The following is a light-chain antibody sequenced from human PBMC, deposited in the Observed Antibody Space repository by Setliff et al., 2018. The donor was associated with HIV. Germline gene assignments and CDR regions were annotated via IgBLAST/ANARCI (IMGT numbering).Light chain of an antibody. Sequence: QSALAQPASVSGSPGQSITISCTGTSSDIGSYNLVSWYRQHPGKAPKLMIYDVSNRPSGVSIRFSASKSGSTASLAISGLQPEDEADYYRSSYTGSGTYVFGTGTKVTVL. CDR1: SSDIGSYNL. CDR3: SSYTGSGTYV. V-gene: IGLV2-14*02. CDR2: DVS. J-gene: IGLJ1*01.